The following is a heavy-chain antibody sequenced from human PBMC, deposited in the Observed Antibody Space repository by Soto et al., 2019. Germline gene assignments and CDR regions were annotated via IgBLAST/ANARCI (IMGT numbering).Heavy chain of an antibody. CDR1: GGSISSYY. CDR3: ARDSHPDKHSSGWYYFDY. Sequence: QVQLQESGPGLVKPSETLSLTCTVSGGSISSYYWSWIRQPPGKGLEWIGYIYYSGSTNYTPSLQSRVTISVDTSKNQFSRKRRSVTAADTAVYYCARDSHPDKHSSGWYYFDYWGQGTLVTVSS. D-gene: IGHD6-19*01. J-gene: IGHJ4*02. V-gene: IGHV4-59*01. CDR2: IYYSGST.